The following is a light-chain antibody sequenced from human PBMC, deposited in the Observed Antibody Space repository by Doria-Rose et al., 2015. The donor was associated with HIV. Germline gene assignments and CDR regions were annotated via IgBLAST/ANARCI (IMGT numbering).Light chain of an antibody. J-gene: IGLJ1*01. V-gene: IGLV1-44*01. CDR2: SDN. CDR1: SSNIGDNT. CDR3: AAWDDRLKGYV. Sequence: QSVLTQPPSASGTPGQRVSISCSGSSSNIGDNTVNWYQQFPKAAPRLLIYSDNQRPSGVPARFSGSKSGTSASLAVSGLRSEDEADYYCAAWDDRLKGYVFGSGTSVTVL.